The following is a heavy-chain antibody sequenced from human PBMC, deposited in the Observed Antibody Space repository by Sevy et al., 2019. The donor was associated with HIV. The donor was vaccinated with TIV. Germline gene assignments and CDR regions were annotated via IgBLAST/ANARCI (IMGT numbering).Heavy chain of an antibody. CDR3: AKDRYDVGSGYYYYYYGMDV. CDR1: GFTFSSYG. Sequence: GGSLRLSCAASGFTFSSYGMHWVRQAPGKGLEWVAVISYDGSNKYYADSVKGRFTIYRDNSKNTLYLEMNSLGAEDTAVYYCAKDRYDVGSGYYYYYYGMDVWGQGTTVTVSS. J-gene: IGHJ6*02. V-gene: IGHV3-30*18. CDR2: ISYDGSNK. D-gene: IGHD3-3*01.